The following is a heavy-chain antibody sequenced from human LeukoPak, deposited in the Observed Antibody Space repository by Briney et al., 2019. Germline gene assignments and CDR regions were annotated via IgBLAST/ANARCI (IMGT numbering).Heavy chain of an antibody. Sequence: PGGSLRLSCAASGFTFSSYWMSWVRQAPGKGLEWVSSITSSSIYIYYADSVKGRFTISRDNAKNSLYLQMNSLRADDTAVYYCARVNYGGNSAYYYYYGMDVWGQGTTVTVS. CDR1: GFTFSSYW. J-gene: IGHJ6*02. CDR2: ITSSSIYI. V-gene: IGHV3-21*01. CDR3: ARVNYGGNSAYYYYYGMDV. D-gene: IGHD4-17*01.